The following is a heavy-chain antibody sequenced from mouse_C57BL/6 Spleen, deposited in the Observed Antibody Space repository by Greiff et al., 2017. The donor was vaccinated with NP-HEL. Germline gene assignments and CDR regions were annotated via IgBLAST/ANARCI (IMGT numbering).Heavy chain of an antibody. Sequence: VQLQQSGPELVKPGASVKISCKASGYSFTGYYMNWVKQSPEKSLEWIGEINPSTGGTTYNQTFKAKATLTVDKSSSTAYMQLKSLTSEDSAVYYSARLHFDYWGQGTTLTVSS. CDR1: GYSFTGYY. J-gene: IGHJ2*01. CDR2: INPSTGGT. CDR3: ARLHFDY. V-gene: IGHV1-42*01. D-gene: IGHD1-1*01.